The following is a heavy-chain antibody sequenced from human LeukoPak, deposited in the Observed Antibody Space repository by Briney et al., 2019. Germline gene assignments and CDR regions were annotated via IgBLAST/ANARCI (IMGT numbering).Heavy chain of an antibody. CDR2: VSGSGDRM. CDR1: GFTSSSYA. CDR3: AKAAAAPGFDF. D-gene: IGHD6-13*01. V-gene: IGHV3-23*01. J-gene: IGHJ4*02. Sequence: GGSLRLSCAASGFTSSSYALNWVRQAPGKGLEWVATVSGSGDRMYHADSVKGRFTISRDNSKNTIYLQMNSLRAEDTALYYCAKAAAAPGFDFWGQGTLVTVSS.